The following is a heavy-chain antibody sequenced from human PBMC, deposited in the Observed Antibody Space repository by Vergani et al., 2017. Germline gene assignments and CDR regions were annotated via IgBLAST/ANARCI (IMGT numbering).Heavy chain of an antibody. CDR1: GFTFSGSA. CDR2: IRSKANSYAT. J-gene: IGHJ4*02. CDR3: TRLDYYDSSGAFDY. D-gene: IGHD3-22*01. Sequence: EVQLVESGGGLVQPGGSLKLSCAASGFTFSGSAMHWVRQASGKGLEWVGRIRSKANSYATAYAASVKGRFTISRDDSKNTWYLQMNSLKTEDTAVYYCTRLDYYDSSGAFDYWGQGTLVTVSA. V-gene: IGHV3-73*01.